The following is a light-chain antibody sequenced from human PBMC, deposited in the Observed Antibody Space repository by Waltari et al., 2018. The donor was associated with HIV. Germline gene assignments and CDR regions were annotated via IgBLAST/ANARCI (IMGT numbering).Light chain of an antibody. CDR3: MQALQTRT. V-gene: IGKV2-28*01. CDR2: LGS. Sequence: DIVMTQFPLSLPVTPGEPASISCRSSQSILHSNGDNYLDWYLQKPGQSPQVLIYLGSNRASGVPDRFSGSGSGTDFTLKISRVEAEDVGVYYCMQALQTRTFGQGTKVEIK. J-gene: IGKJ1*01. CDR1: QSILHSNGDNY.